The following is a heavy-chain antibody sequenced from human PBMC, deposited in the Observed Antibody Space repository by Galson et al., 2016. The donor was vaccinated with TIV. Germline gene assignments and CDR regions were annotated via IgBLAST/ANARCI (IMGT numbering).Heavy chain of an antibody. CDR3: AKDRNTALDTYHYYYGMDV. CDR1: GGTFSTYV. J-gene: IGHJ6*02. D-gene: IGHD5-18*01. V-gene: IGHV1-69*13. CDR2: IIPLFGTA. Sequence: SVKVSCKASGGTFSTYVFNWVRLAPGQGLEWMGGIIPLFGTANSAQKFQGRVTVTADESTSTVYLDLSILRSEDTAVNYCAKDRNTALDTYHYYYGMDVWGQGTTVTCSS.